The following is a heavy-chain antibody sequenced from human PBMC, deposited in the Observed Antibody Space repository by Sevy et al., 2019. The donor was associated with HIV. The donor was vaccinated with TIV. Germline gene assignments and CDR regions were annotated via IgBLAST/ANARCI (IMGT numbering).Heavy chain of an antibody. V-gene: IGHV4-31*03. D-gene: IGHD3-10*01. CDR3: ARDQGFGFDP. CDR2: IYYSGST. J-gene: IGHJ5*02. Sequence: SETLSLTCTVSGGSISSGGYYWNWIRQHPGKGLEWIGYIYYSGSTYYHPSLKSRVTISVDTSKNQFSLKLSSVTAADTAVYYCARDQGFGFDPWGQGTLVTVSS. CDR1: GGSISSGGYY.